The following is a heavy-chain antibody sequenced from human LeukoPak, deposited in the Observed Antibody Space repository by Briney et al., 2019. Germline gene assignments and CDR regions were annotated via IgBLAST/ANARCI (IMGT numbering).Heavy chain of an antibody. CDR1: GFTFSSYA. CDR3: AVTYSSSSFGAFDI. Sequence: GGSLRLSCAASGFTFSSYAMHWVRQAPGKGLEWVAVISYDGSNKYYADSVKGRFTISRDNSKNTLYLQMNSLRAEDTAVYYCAVTYSSSSFGAFDIWGQGTMVTVSS. CDR2: ISYDGSNK. J-gene: IGHJ3*02. V-gene: IGHV3-30-3*01. D-gene: IGHD6-13*01.